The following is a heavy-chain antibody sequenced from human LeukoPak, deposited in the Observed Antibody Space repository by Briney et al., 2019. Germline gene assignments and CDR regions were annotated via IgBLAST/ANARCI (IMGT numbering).Heavy chain of an antibody. CDR1: GFTFSSYS. CDR2: ISGSGGST. J-gene: IGHJ6*02. V-gene: IGHV3-23*01. Sequence: GGSLRLSCAASGFTFSSYSMNWVRQAPGKGLEWVSAISGSGGSTYYADSVKGRFTFSRDNSKNTLYLQMNSLRAEDTAVYYCAKDRSGWANGMDVWGQGTTVTVSS. CDR3: AKDRSGWANGMDV. D-gene: IGHD6-19*01.